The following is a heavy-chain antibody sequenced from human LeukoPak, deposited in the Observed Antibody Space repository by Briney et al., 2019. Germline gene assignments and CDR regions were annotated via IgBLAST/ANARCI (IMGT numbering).Heavy chain of an antibody. CDR2: INGEGSRI. J-gene: IGHJ6*02. Sequence: TGGSLRLSCAVTGFNLRTYWIHWVRHSPGRGLEWVARINGEGSRISYADSVRGRFTISRDNAKDTAYLQMNSLRAEDTALYYRARDPGYYYYGMDVWGQGTTVVVSS. V-gene: IGHV3-74*01. CDR3: ARDPGYYYYGMDV. CDR1: GFNLRTYW.